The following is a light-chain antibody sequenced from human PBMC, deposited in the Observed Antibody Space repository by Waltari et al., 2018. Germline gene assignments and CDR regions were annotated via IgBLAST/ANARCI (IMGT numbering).Light chain of an antibody. CDR1: QSVSTN. CDR3: QQYDDWPGT. V-gene: IGKV3-15*01. J-gene: IGKJ1*01. CDR2: DAS. Sequence: EIVMTQSPGTLSVSPGGRATLSGRASQSVSTNLAWYQQKPGQAPRLLIFDASTRATGVPGRFSGSGSGTDFTLTISRLQSQDFAVYYCQQYDDWPGTFGQGTKVEIK.